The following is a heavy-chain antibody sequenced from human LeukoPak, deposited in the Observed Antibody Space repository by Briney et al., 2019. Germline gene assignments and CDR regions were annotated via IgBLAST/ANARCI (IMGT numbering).Heavy chain of an antibody. CDR1: GGSISPYS. Sequence: PSQTLSLTCTVSGGSISPYSWSWIRQPPGKGLEWIGYIYYGGNTNYNPSLKSRVTISLDTSKNQFSLKLRSATAADTAMYYCARGADAANSGLFDYWGQGTLVTVSS. D-gene: IGHD4-23*01. V-gene: IGHV4-59*01. CDR2: IYYGGNT. CDR3: ARGADAANSGLFDY. J-gene: IGHJ4*02.